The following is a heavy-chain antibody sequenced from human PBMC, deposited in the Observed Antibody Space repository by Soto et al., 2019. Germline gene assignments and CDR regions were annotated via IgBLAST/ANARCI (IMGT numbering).Heavy chain of an antibody. D-gene: IGHD2-21*01. J-gene: IGHJ6*02. CDR1: GYTFTSYG. Sequence: GASVKVSCKASGYTFTSYGISWVRQAPGQGLEWMGWISAYNGNTNYAQKLQGRVTMTTDTSTSTAYMELRSLRSDDTAVYYCARGVVVARDYYYGMDVWGQGTTVTVSS. CDR2: ISAYNGNT. V-gene: IGHV1-18*04. CDR3: ARGVVVARDYYYGMDV.